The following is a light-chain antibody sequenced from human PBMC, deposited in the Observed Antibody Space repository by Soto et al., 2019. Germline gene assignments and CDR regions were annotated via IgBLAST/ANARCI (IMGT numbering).Light chain of an antibody. CDR1: YDISSS. Sequence: DIQLTQSPSFLSASVEDRVTISCRASYDISSSLAWYQQEPGKPPKLLLYESSTLQTGVPLRFTGSGSGRKFTLTISGLQFGDFATYFCQQLSHYPYTFGQGTKLEI. CDR3: QQLSHYPYT. CDR2: ESS. V-gene: IGKV1-9*01. J-gene: IGKJ2*01.